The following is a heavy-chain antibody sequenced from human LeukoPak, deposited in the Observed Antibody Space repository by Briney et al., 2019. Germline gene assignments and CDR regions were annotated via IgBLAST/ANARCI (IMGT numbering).Heavy chain of an antibody. CDR1: GYTFTGYY. CDR3: ARNPYDWSGYPLDY. J-gene: IGHJ4*02. D-gene: IGHD3-3*01. V-gene: IGHV1-2*02. CDR2: INPNSGGT. Sequence: ASVKVSCKASGYTFTGYYMHWVRQAPGQGLEWMGWINPNSGGTNYAQKFQGRVTMTRDTSISTAYMELSRLRSDDTAVYYCARNPYDWSGYPLDYWGQGTLVTVSS.